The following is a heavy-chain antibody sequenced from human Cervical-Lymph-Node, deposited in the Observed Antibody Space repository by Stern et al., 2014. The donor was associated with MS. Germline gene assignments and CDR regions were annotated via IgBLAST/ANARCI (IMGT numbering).Heavy chain of an antibody. D-gene: IGHD2-2*01. CDR1: GYSFTSYW. Sequence: VQLVQSGAEVKKPGESLKISCKGSGYSFTSYWIGWVRQMPGKGLEWMGIIYPGDSDTRYSPSFQVQVTISADKSISTAYLQWSSLKASATAMYYCTRQASSTWYVSDYWGQGTLVTVSS. CDR3: TRQASSTWYVSDY. V-gene: IGHV5-51*01. J-gene: IGHJ4*02. CDR2: IYPGDSDT.